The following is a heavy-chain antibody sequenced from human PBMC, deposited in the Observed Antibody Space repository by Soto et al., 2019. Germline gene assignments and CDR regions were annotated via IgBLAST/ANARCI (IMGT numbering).Heavy chain of an antibody. J-gene: IGHJ4*02. CDR3: AKSRGDSWTTYFFDY. CDR1: GFTFSSYS. D-gene: IGHD4-4*01. V-gene: IGHV3-23*01. CDR2: ISGSGQTT. Sequence: GGSLRLSCAASGFTFSSYSLIWVRQAPGKGLEWVSGISGSGQTTHYRDSVKGRFTISRDNFRNTLYLQVNSLRAEDTAVYFCAKSRGDSWTTYFFDYWGQGALVTVSS.